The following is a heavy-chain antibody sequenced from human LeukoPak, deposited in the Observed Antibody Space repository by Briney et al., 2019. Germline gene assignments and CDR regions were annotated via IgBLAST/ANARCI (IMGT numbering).Heavy chain of an antibody. Sequence: PSETLSLTCAVSGYSISSGYYWGWIRQSPGKGLEWIGNIYHSGITHYNPSLQGRITLSVDPSKNQFSLNLSSVTAADTAVYYCTRFSTASSRPAYYWGQGTLVIVSS. J-gene: IGHJ4*02. CDR3: TRFSTASSRPAYY. D-gene: IGHD6-6*01. CDR2: IYHSGIT. CDR1: GYSISSGYY. V-gene: IGHV4-38-2*01.